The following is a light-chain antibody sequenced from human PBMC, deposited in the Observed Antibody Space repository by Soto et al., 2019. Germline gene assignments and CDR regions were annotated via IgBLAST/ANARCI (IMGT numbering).Light chain of an antibody. J-gene: IGKJ1*01. Sequence: DIQMTQSTSTLSASVGDRVSITCRASQSISSWLAWYQQKPGKAPKLLIYDASSLESGVPSRFSGSGSGTEFTLTISSLQPDDFATYYCQQYSSSSEWTFGQGTKVDTK. V-gene: IGKV1-5*01. CDR3: QQYSSSSEWT. CDR2: DAS. CDR1: QSISSW.